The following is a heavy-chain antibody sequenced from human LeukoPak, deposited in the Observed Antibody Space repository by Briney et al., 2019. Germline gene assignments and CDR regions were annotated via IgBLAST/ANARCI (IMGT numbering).Heavy chain of an antibody. CDR2: IYYSGST. CDR3: ARRVVPVANHEYYFDY. Sequence: SETLSLTCTVSGGSISSSSYYWGWIRQPPGKGLEWIGSIYYSGSTYYNPSLKSRVTISVDTSKNQFSLKLSSVTAADTAVYYCARRVVPVANHEYYFDYWGQGTLVTVSS. CDR1: GGSISSSSYY. V-gene: IGHV4-39*01. D-gene: IGHD2-2*01. J-gene: IGHJ4*02.